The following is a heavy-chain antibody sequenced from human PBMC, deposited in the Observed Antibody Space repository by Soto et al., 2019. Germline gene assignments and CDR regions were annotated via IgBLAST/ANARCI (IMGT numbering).Heavy chain of an antibody. Sequence: ASVKVSCKASGYTFTGYYMHWVRQAPGQGLEWMGWINPNSGGTNYAQKFQGWVTMTRDTSISTAYMELSRLRSDDTAVYYCARDLGPTVTSYYYYGMDVWGQGTTVTVPS. CDR2: INPNSGGT. CDR3: ARDLGPTVTSYYYYGMDV. V-gene: IGHV1-2*04. D-gene: IGHD4-17*01. CDR1: GYTFTGYY. J-gene: IGHJ6*02.